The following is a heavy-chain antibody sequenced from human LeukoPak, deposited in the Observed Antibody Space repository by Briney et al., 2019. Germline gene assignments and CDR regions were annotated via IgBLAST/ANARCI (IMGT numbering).Heavy chain of an antibody. CDR2: ISSSSSYI. J-gene: IGHJ4*02. CDR1: GFTFSTYS. D-gene: IGHD6-13*01. Sequence: GGSLRLSCAASGFTFSTYSMNWVRQAPGKGLEWVSSISSSSSYIDYADSVKGRFTISRDNAKNSLYLQMNSLRAEDTAVYYCARDSSSWYTMGYYFDYWGQGTLVTVSS. V-gene: IGHV3-21*01. CDR3: ARDSSSWYTMGYYFDY.